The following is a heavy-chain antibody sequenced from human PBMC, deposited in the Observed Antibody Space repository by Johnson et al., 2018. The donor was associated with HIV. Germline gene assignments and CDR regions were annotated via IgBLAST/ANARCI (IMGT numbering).Heavy chain of an antibody. D-gene: IGHD5-12*01. V-gene: IGHV3-15*01. Sequence: MQLVESGGGVVQPGRSLRLSCAASGFTFSSYGMNWVRQAPGKGLEWVGRIKSKTAGGAIDYAAPVKGNFIISRDDSTNTLFLQMNSLGAGDTAVYYCAKDQHGPLVPTVMRDDAFDIWGQGTMVTVSS. CDR3: AKDQHGPLVPTVMRDDAFDI. J-gene: IGHJ3*02. CDR2: IKSKTAGGAI. CDR1: GFTFSSYG.